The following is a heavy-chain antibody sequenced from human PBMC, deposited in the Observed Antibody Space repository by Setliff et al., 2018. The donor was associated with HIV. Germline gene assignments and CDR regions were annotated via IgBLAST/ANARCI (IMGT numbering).Heavy chain of an antibody. CDR3: ARDYAYDILTGYYSPPDAFDI. V-gene: IGHV1-18*01. J-gene: IGHJ3*02. D-gene: IGHD3-9*01. CDR2: ISAHNGNT. CDR1: GYTFTSYG. Sequence: ASVKVSCKASGYTFTSYGISWVRQAPGQGLEWMGWISAHNGNTNYAQKLQGRVTMTTDTSTSTAYMELRSLRSDDTAVYYCARDYAYDILTGYYSPPDAFDIRGQGTMVTVSS.